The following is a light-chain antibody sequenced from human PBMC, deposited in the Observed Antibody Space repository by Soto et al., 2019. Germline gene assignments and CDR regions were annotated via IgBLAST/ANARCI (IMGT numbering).Light chain of an antibody. CDR2: EVN. CDR1: SSDVGSSNL. Sequence: QSALTQPASVSGSPGQSITISCTGTSSDVGSSNLVSWYQQHPGKAPKLVIFEVNTRPSGVSNRFSGSKSGNTASLTISGLQAEDEADYYCCAHTTSNTYVFGPGTKLTVL. J-gene: IGLJ1*01. V-gene: IGLV2-23*02. CDR3: CAHTTSNTYV.